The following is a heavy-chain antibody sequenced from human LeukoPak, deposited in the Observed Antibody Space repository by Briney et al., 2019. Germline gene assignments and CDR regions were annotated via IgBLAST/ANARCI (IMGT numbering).Heavy chain of an antibody. CDR3: ARENVGATFDY. CDR1: GGSVSSGSYY. D-gene: IGHD1-26*01. CDR2: IYYSGST. Sequence: SETLSLTCTVSGGSVSSGSYYWSWIRQPPGKGLEWIGYIYYSGSTNYNPSLKSRVTISVDTSKNQFSLKLSSVTAADTAVYYCARENVGATFDYWGQGTLVTVSS. J-gene: IGHJ4*02. V-gene: IGHV4-61*01.